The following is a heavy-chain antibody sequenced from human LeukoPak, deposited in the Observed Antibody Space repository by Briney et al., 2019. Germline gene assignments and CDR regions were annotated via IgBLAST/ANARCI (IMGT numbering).Heavy chain of an antibody. V-gene: IGHV5-51*01. CDR3: ARRSGNYVDY. CDR1: GGTFSSYA. CDR2: IYPGDSDT. D-gene: IGHD1-26*01. Sequence: KVSCKASGGTFSSYAISWVRQAPGQGLEWMGGIIYPGDSDTRYSPSFQGQATISADKSISTAYLQWSSPKASDTAMYYCARRSGNYVDYWGQGTLVTVSS. J-gene: IGHJ4*02.